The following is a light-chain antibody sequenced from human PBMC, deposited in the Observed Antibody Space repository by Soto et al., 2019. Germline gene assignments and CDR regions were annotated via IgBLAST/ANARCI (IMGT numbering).Light chain of an antibody. CDR2: DVS. CDR1: SSDVDGYNY. V-gene: IGLV2-14*01. J-gene: IGLJ1*01. Sequence: QSALTQPASVSGSPGQSITISCTGTSSDVDGYNYVSWYQQHPGKAPKLMIYDVSNRPSGVSNRFSGSKSGNTASLTISGLQAEDEADDYCSSYTSSSTSNYVFGTGTKVTVL. CDR3: SSYTSSSTSNYV.